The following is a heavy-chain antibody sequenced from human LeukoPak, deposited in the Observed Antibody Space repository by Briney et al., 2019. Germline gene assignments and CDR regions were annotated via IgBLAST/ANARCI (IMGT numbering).Heavy chain of an antibody. CDR1: GGSISSYY. CDR2: IYYGGST. CDR3: AREGAVAGTGIDY. J-gene: IGHJ4*02. V-gene: IGHV4-59*01. D-gene: IGHD6-19*01. Sequence: SETLSLTCTVSGGSISSYYWSWIRQPPGKGLEWIGYIYYGGSTNYNPSLKSRVTISVDTSKNQFSLKLSSVTAADTAVYYCAREGAVAGTGIDYWGQGTLVTVSS.